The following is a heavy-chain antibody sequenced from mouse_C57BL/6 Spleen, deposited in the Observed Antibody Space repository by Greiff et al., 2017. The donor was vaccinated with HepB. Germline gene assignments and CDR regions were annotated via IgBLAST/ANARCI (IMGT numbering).Heavy chain of an antibody. CDR1: GFTFSDYG. J-gene: IGHJ4*01. V-gene: IGHV5-17*01. D-gene: IGHD1-1*01. Sequence: EVQGVESGGGLVKPGGSLKLSCAASGFTFSDYGMHWVRQAPEKGLEWVAYISSGSSTIYYADTVKGRFTISRDNAKNTLFLQMTSLRSEDTAMYYCARQVDLYYYGIWAGAIDYWGQGTSVTVSS. CDR2: ISSGSSTI. CDR3: ARQVDLYYYGIWAGAIDY.